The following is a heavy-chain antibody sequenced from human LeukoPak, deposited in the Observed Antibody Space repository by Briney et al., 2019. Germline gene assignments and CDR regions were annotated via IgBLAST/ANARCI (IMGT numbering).Heavy chain of an antibody. V-gene: IGHV3-30-3*01. CDR3: AREMATTETFDY. CDR2: ISYDGSNI. J-gene: IGHJ4*02. CDR1: GFDFNNYV. D-gene: IGHD5-12*01. Sequence: GRSLRLSCAASGFDFNNYVMLWLRQAPGKGVDWVAVISYDGSNIYYSDSVKGRFTISRDNSKNTLYVQMSSLRPEDTAVYYCAREMATTETFDYWGQGTLVTVSS.